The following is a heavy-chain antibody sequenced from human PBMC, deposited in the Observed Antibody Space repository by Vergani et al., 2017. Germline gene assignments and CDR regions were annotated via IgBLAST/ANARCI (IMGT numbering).Heavy chain of an antibody. J-gene: IGHJ5*01. CDR3: ARARXIETCYMSNWLDS. CDR2: ISSSSSYI. CDR1: GFSFGDYA. D-gene: IGHD3-9*01. Sequence: EVQLVESGGGLVPPGRSLRLSCAASGFSFGDYAMTWVRQAPGKGLEWVSSISSSSSYIHYSDSLKGRFTISRDNAQNTLYLQMNSLRVEDTGVYYCARARXIETCYMSNWLDSWGQGTLVTVSS. V-gene: IGHV3-21*02.